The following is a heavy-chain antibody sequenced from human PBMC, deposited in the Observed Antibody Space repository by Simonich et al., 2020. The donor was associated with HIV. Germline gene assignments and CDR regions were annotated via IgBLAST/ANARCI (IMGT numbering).Heavy chain of an antibody. CDR2: INHSEST. D-gene: IGHD2-2*01. Sequence: QVQLQQWGAGLLKPSETLSLTCAVYGGSFSGYYWSWIRQPPGMGLEWIGEINHSESTNYNPSLKGRVTISVDTSKNQFSLKRSSLTAADTAVYYCARGFYQRLYYFDYWGQGTLVTVSS. J-gene: IGHJ4*02. CDR1: GGSFSGYY. V-gene: IGHV4-34*01. CDR3: ARGFYQRLYYFDY.